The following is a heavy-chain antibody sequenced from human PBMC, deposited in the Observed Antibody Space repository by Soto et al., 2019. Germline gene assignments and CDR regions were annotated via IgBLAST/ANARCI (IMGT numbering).Heavy chain of an antibody. V-gene: IGHV3-21*01. CDR3: AREGGGYGDYDYYYYYMDV. D-gene: IGHD4-17*01. Sequence: EVQLVESGGGLVKPGGSLRLSCAASGFTFSSYSMNWVRQAPGKGLEWVSSISSSSSYIYYADSVKGRFTISRDNAKNSLYLQMNSLRAEDTAVYYSAREGGGYGDYDYYYYYMDVWGKGTTVTVSS. CDR1: GFTFSSYS. J-gene: IGHJ6*03. CDR2: ISSSSSYI.